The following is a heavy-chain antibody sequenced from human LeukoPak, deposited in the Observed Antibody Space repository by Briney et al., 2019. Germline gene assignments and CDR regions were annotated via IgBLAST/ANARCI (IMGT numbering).Heavy chain of an antibody. J-gene: IGHJ3*02. Sequence: PGGSLRLSCAASGFTFSSYAMHWVRQAPGKGLEWVAVISYDGSNKYYADSVKGRFTISRDNSKNTLYLQMNSLRAEDTAVYYCASDSEYSDSSGYYHYDAFDIWGQGTMVTVSS. D-gene: IGHD3-22*01. V-gene: IGHV3-30-3*01. CDR1: GFTFSSYA. CDR3: ASDSEYSDSSGYYHYDAFDI. CDR2: ISYDGSNK.